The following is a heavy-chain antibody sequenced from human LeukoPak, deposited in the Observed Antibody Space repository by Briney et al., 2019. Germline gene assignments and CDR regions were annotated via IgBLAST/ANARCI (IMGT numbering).Heavy chain of an antibody. V-gene: IGHV3-49*04. CDR3: TREGTGTTGAYYYYYYMDV. J-gene: IGHJ6*03. CDR2: IRSKAYGGTT. Sequence: GGSLRLSCIGSGFSFSDYNINWVRQAPGKGLEWVGFIRSKAYGGTTEYAASVKGRFTISRDDSKSIAYLQMNSLKTEDTTVYYCTREGTGTTGAYYYYYYMDVWGKGTTVTVSS. CDR1: GFSFSDYN. D-gene: IGHD1-7*01.